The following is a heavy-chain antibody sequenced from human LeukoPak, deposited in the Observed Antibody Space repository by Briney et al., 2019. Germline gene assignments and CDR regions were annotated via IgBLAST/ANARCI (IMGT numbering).Heavy chain of an antibody. Sequence: SETLSLTCTVSGGSISSYYWSWIRQPPGKGLEWIGYIYYSGSTNYNPSLKSRVTISVDTSKNQFSPKLSSVTAADTAVYYCARIVPAAMMPGYFDYWGQGTLVTVSS. D-gene: IGHD2-2*01. CDR2: IYYSGST. J-gene: IGHJ4*02. V-gene: IGHV4-59*08. CDR3: ARIVPAAMMPGYFDY. CDR1: GGSISSYY.